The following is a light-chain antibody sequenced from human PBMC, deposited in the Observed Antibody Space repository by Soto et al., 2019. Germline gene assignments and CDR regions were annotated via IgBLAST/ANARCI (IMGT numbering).Light chain of an antibody. J-gene: IGLJ3*02. CDR1: SGSVTSSHY. CDR2: STS. CDR3: VLYMGSGIFWV. Sequence: VVTQEPSFSVSPGGTATLTCGLSSGSVTSSHYPSWVQQTPGQAPRTLVYSTSTRSSGVPDRFSGSILGNKAALTITGAQADDESDYYCVLYMGSGIFWVFGGGTKLTVL. V-gene: IGLV8-61*01.